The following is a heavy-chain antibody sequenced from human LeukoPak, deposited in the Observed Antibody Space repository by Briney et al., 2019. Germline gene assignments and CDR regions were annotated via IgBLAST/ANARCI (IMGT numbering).Heavy chain of an antibody. J-gene: IGHJ4*02. CDR2: ISSSGNTI. CDR1: GFKFSSYE. D-gene: IGHD3-22*01. CDR3: ARDGGYYDSTPGY. Sequence: PGGSLRLSCAGSGFKFSSYEMNWVRQAPGKGLEWVSYISSSGNTIYYADSVKGRFTISRDNAKNSLYVQMNSLRDEDTAVYYCARDGGYYDSTPGYWGQGTLVTVSS. V-gene: IGHV3-48*03.